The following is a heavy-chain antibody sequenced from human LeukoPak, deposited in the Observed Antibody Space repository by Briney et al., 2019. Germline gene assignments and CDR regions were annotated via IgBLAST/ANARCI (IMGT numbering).Heavy chain of an antibody. D-gene: IGHD3-22*01. Sequence: ASVKVSCKASGYTFTSYDINWVRQATGQGLEWMGWMNPNSGNTGYARKFQGRVTITRNTSISTAYMELSSLRSEDTAVYYCARASEDYYDSSGYLDPDAFDIWGQGTMVTVSS. V-gene: IGHV1-8*03. CDR3: ARASEDYYDSSGYLDPDAFDI. J-gene: IGHJ3*02. CDR1: GYTFTSYD. CDR2: MNPNSGNT.